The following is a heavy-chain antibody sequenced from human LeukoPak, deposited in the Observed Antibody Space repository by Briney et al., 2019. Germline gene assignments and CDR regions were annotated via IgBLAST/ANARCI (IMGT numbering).Heavy chain of an antibody. Sequence: SETLSLTCTVSGDPITLYYWNWIRQVPGKGLEWIGHIHDSGTTHYNPSLKSRVTISVDTSKNHLSLKLSSVTAADTAVYYCARGYCSGGSCFLYYFDYWGQGTLVTVSS. D-gene: IGHD2-15*01. V-gene: IGHV4-59*01. J-gene: IGHJ4*02. CDR3: ARGYCSGGSCFLYYFDY. CDR2: IHDSGTT. CDR1: GDPITLYY.